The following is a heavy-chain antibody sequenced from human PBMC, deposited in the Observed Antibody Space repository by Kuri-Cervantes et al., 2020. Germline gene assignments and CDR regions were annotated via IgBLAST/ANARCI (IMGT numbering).Heavy chain of an antibody. CDR2: ISYDGSNK. CDR3: ARDFDGSGYFSYCDY. V-gene: IGHV3-30-3*01. D-gene: IGHD3-22*01. CDR1: GFTFSSYA. Sequence: GGSLRLSCAASGFTFSSYAMHWVRQAPGKGLEWVAVISYDGSNKYYADSVKGRFTISRDNLKNTLDLQMNSLRAEDTAVYYCARDFDGSGYFSYCDYWGQGTLVTVSS. J-gene: IGHJ4*02.